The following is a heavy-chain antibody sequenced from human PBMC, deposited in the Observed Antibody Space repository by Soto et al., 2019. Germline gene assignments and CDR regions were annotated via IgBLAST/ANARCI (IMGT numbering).Heavy chain of an antibody. V-gene: IGHV3-23*01. Sequence: EVQLLESGGGLVQPGGSLRRSCAASGFTFSSYAMSWVRQAPGKGLEWVSAISGSGGSTYYADSVKGRFTISRDNSKNTLYLQMNSLRAEDTAVYYCATALSYDFWSGYSSNYGMDVWGQGTTVTVSS. CDR1: GFTFSSYA. CDR3: ATALSYDFWSGYSSNYGMDV. J-gene: IGHJ6*02. CDR2: ISGSGGST. D-gene: IGHD3-3*01.